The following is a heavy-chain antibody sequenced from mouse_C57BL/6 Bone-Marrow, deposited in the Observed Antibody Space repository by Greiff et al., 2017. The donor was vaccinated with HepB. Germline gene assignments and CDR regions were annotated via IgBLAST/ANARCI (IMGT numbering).Heavy chain of an antibody. CDR1: GYSFTGYY. V-gene: IGHV1-42*01. J-gene: IGHJ3*01. D-gene: IGHD2-1*01. CDR3: ASYGNLPY. Sequence: VQLKESGPELVKPGASVKISCKASGYSFTGYYMNWVKQSPEKSLEWIGEINPSTGGTTYNQKFKAKATLTVDKSSSTAYMQLKSLTSEDSAVYYCASYGNLPYWGQGTLVTVSA. CDR2: INPSTGGT.